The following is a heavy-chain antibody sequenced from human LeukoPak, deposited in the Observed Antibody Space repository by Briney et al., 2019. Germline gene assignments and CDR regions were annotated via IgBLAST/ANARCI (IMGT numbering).Heavy chain of an antibody. D-gene: IGHD6-6*01. CDR2: IYYSGST. CDR1: GGSVSSGSYY. CDR3: ARGRGSSYVDY. J-gene: IGHJ4*02. Sequence: SETLSLTCTVSGGSVSSGSYYWNWIRQPPGKGLEWIGHIYYSGSTNYNPSLKSRVTISVDTSKNQFSLKLSSVTAADTAVYYCARGRGSSYVDYWGQGTLVTVSS. V-gene: IGHV4-61*01.